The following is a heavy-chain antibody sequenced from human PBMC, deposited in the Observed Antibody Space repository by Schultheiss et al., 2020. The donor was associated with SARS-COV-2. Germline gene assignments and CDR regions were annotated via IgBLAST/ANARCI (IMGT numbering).Heavy chain of an antibody. J-gene: IGHJ6*02. CDR2: IIPIFGTA. CDR1: GGTFSSYA. D-gene: IGHD1-1*01. CDR3: ARGQLERRRDYYYYGMDV. Sequence: SVKVSCKASGGTFSSYAISWVRQAPGQGLEWMGGIIPIFGTANYAQKFQGRVTITADKSTSTAYMELSSLRSEDTAVYYCARGQLERRRDYYYYGMDVWGQGTTVTVSS. V-gene: IGHV1-69*06.